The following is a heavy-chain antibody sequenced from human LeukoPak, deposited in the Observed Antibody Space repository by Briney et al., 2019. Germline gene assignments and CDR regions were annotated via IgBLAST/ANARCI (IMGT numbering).Heavy chain of an antibody. CDR3: ARDDYGGNTGVDI. D-gene: IGHD4-23*01. CDR2: IKQDGSEK. J-gene: IGHJ3*02. CDR1: GFTFSSYW. V-gene: IGHV3-7*01. Sequence: GGSLRLSXAASGFTFSSYWMSWVGQAPGKGLEWVANIKQDGSEKYYVDSVKGRFTISRDNAKNSLYLQMNSLRAEDTAVYYSARDDYGGNTGVDIWGQGTMVTVSS.